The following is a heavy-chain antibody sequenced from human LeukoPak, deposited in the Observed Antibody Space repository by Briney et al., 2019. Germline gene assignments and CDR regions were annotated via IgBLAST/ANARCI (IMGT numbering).Heavy chain of an antibody. CDR1: GYTFTSCA. D-gene: IGHD2-15*01. CDR2: INAGNGNT. V-gene: IGHV1-3*01. Sequence: GASVKVFCRSSGYTFTSCAVHWVRQAPGQRLEWMGWINAGNGNTKYSQNFQGRVTITRDTSASTAYMELSSLRSEDTAVYYCATGSRLDYWGQGTLVTVSS. CDR3: ATGSRLDY. J-gene: IGHJ4*02.